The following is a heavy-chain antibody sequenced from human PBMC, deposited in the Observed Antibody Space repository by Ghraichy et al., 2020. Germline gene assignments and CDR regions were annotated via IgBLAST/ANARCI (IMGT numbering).Heavy chain of an antibody. CDR3: ARGHGATYSFDY. D-gene: IGHD1-26*01. V-gene: IGHV4-34*01. CDR2: INHSGST. J-gene: IGHJ4*02. Sequence: SETLSLTCAVYGGSFSGYYWSWIRQPPGKGLEWIGEINHSGSTNYNPSLKSRVTISVDTSKNQFSLKLSSVTAADTAVYYCARGHGATYSFDYWGQGTLVTVSS. CDR1: GGSFSGYY.